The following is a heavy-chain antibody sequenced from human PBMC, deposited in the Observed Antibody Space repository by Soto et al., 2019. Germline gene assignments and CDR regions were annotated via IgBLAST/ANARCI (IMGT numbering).Heavy chain of an antibody. V-gene: IGHV1-18*04. D-gene: IGHD2-15*01. CDR2: ISAYNGNT. CDR1: GYTFTSYG. CDR3: ARDLVGGNNYYYYYGMDV. J-gene: IGHJ6*02. Sequence: ASVKVSCKASGYTFTSYGISWVRQAPGQGLEWMGWISAYNGNTNYAQKLQGRVTMTTDTSTSTAYMELRSLRSDDTAVYYCARDLVGGNNYYYYYGMDVWGQGTTVTVSS.